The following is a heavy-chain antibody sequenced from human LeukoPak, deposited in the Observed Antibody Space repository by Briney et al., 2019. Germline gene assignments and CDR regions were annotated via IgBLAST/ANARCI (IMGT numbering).Heavy chain of an antibody. CDR1: GYTFTGYY. CDR2: INPYSGGT. J-gene: IGHJ4*02. CDR3: ATLTTSKITSLYYFEG. D-gene: IGHD3-9*01. Sequence: GASVRVSCMASGYTFTGYYMHWVRQAPGQGLEWMGWINPYSGGTNFAQKFRGSVTMTRDTSINTAYLEVTGLRSDDTAHYYCATLTTSKITSLYYFEGWGQGTLVTVSS. V-gene: IGHV1-2*02.